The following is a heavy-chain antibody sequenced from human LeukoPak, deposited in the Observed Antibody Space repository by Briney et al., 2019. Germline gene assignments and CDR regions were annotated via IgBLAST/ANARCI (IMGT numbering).Heavy chain of an antibody. CDR1: GFTFDDYA. D-gene: IGHD5-18*01. CDR2: ISGDGGRT. V-gene: IGHV3-43*02. CDR3: AKDIQGYSYAADY. J-gene: IGHJ4*02. Sequence: GGSLRLSCAASGFTFDDYAMHWVRQGPGKGLEWVSLISGDGGRTYYADSVQGRFAISRDNSKKSLYLQVNSLRTEDTAFYYCAKDIQGYSYAADYWGQGTLVTVSS.